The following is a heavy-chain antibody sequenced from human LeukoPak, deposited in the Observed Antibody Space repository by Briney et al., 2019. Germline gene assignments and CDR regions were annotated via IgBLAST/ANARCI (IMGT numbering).Heavy chain of an antibody. CDR3: ARGDYYDNSAATWDFDY. J-gene: IGHJ4*02. D-gene: IGHD3-22*01. Sequence: GASVKVSRKASGYTFTGYSMHWVRQAPGQGLEWMGWINPNSGGTNYAQKFQGRVTMTRDTSISTAYMELGRLRSDDTAVYYCARGDYYDNSAATWDFDYWGQGTLVTVSS. CDR1: GYTFTGYS. V-gene: IGHV1-2*02. CDR2: INPNSGGT.